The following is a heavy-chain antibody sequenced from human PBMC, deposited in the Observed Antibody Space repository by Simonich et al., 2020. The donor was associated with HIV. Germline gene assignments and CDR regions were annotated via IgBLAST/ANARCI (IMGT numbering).Heavy chain of an antibody. Sequence: QVQLQQWGAGLLKPSETLSLTCAVYGGSFSGYYWSWIRLPPGKGREWIGEINHSGSTNYNPSLKSQVTISVDTSKNQFSLKLSSVTAADTAVYYCARRHPTTVTTPYFDYWGQGTLVTVSS. J-gene: IGHJ4*02. CDR2: INHSGST. V-gene: IGHV4-34*01. CDR1: GGSFSGYY. CDR3: ARRHPTTVTTPYFDY. D-gene: IGHD4-17*01.